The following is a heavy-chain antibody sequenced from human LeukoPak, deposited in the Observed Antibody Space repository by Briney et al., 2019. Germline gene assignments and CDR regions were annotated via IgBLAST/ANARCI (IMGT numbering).Heavy chain of an antibody. V-gene: IGHV3-21*01. CDR2: ISSSSSYI. CDR3: ARDLGGSYEN. D-gene: IGHD1-26*01. CDR1: GFTFNGYS. J-gene: IGHJ4*02. Sequence: GGSLRLSCVASGFTFNGYSMNWVRQAPGKGLEWVSSISSSSSYIYYADSVKGRFTISRDNAKNSLYLQMNSLRAEDTAVYYCARDLGGSYENWGQGTLVTVSS.